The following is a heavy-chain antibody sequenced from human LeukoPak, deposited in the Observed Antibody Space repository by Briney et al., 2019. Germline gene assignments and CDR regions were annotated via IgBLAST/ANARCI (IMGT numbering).Heavy chain of an antibody. CDR1: GYSFTSHW. CDR3: ALSYSSGWFFFDY. V-gene: IGHV5-51*01. CDR2: IYPGDSDT. D-gene: IGHD6-19*01. J-gene: IGHJ4*02. Sequence: GESLKISCTASGYSFTSHWIAWVRQMPGKGLEWMGIIYPGDSDTRYSPSFQGQVTISADKSISTAYLQWSSLKASDTAMYYCALSYSSGWFFFDYWGQGTLVTVSS.